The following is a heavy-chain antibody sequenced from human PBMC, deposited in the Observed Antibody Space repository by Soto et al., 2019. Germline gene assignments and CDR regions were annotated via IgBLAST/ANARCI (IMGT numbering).Heavy chain of an antibody. Sequence: SETLSLTCAVYGGSFSGYYWSWIRQPPGKGLEWIGEINHSGSTNYNPSLKSRVTISVDTSKNQSSLKLSSVTAADTAVYYCAGLRYYDFWSGYLDYYYYGMDVWGQGTTVTVSS. D-gene: IGHD3-3*01. CDR3: AGLRYYDFWSGYLDYYYYGMDV. CDR1: GGSFSGYY. J-gene: IGHJ6*02. CDR2: INHSGST. V-gene: IGHV4-34*01.